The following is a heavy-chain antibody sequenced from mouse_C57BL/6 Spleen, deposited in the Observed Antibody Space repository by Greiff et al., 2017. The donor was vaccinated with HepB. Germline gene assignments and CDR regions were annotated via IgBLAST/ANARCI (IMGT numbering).Heavy chain of an antibody. CDR1: GYAFSSYW. J-gene: IGHJ4*01. V-gene: IGHV1-80*01. CDR2: IYPGDGDT. CDR3: SRNYGSSWDYAMDY. D-gene: IGHD1-1*01. Sequence: QVQLQQSGAELVKPGASVKISCKASGYAFSSYWMNWVKQRPGKGLEWIGQIYPGDGDTNYNGKFKGKATLTADKSSSTAYMQLSSLTSEDSAVYFCSRNYGSSWDYAMDYWGQGTSVTVSS.